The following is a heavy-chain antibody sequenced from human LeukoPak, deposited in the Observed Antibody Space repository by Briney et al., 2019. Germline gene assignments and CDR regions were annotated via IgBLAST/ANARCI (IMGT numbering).Heavy chain of an antibody. Sequence: SVKVSCKASGGTFSSYAISWVRQAPGQGLEWMGRIVPMFGTANYAQKFQGRVTITTDESTSTAYMELSSLRSEDTAVHYCASCSTTSCYFAFDMWGQGTMVTVSS. D-gene: IGHD2-2*01. CDR3: ASCSTTSCYFAFDM. CDR2: IVPMFGTA. J-gene: IGHJ3*02. V-gene: IGHV1-69*05. CDR1: GGTFSSYA.